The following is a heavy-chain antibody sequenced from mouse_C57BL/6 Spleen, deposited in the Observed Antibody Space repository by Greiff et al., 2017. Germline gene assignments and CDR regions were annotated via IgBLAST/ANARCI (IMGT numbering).Heavy chain of an antibody. Sequence: QVQLQQPGAELVKPGASVKLSCKASGYTFTSYWMHWVKQRPGRGLEWIGRIDPNGGGTKYNEKFKSKATLTVDKPSSTAYMQLSSLTSEDSAVYYCASCLYYGNYVWYFDVWGTGTTVTVSS. CDR1: GYTFTSYW. CDR2: IDPNGGGT. V-gene: IGHV1-72*01. J-gene: IGHJ1*03. D-gene: IGHD2-1*01. CDR3: ASCLYYGNYVWYFDV.